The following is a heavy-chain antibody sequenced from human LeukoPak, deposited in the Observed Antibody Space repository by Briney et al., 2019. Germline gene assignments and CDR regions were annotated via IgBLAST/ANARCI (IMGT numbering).Heavy chain of an antibody. CDR1: GFTFSSYS. V-gene: IGHV3-48*02. CDR3: ARAPLVRGVIPPFDY. D-gene: IGHD3-10*01. J-gene: IGHJ4*02. Sequence: GGSLRLSCAASGFTFSSYSMNWVRQAPGKGLEWVSFIISDSSAIYYADSVKGRFTISRDNAENSLYLQMNSLRDEDAAVYYCARAPLVRGVIPPFDYWGQGALVSVSS. CDR2: IISDSSAI.